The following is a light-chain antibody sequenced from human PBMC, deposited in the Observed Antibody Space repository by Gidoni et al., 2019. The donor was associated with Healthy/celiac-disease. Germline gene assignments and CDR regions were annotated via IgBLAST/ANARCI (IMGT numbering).Light chain of an antibody. CDR2: AAS. J-gene: IGKJ4*01. CDR3: QRSYSTPRLT. Sequence: IRMTQSPSSLSASVGDSVTITCRASQSISSYLNWYQQKPGKAPKLLIYAASSLQSGVPSRFSGSGSGTDFTLTISSLQPEDFATYYCQRSYSTPRLTFGGGTKVEIK. CDR1: QSISSY. V-gene: IGKV1-39*01.